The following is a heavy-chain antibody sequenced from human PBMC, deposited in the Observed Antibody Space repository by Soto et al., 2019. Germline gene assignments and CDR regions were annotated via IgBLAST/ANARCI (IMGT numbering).Heavy chain of an antibody. Sequence: QVQLVESGGGVVQPGRSLRLSCAASGFTFSSDGMHWVRQAPGKGLEWVAVIWYDGSNKYYADSVKGRFTISRDNSKNTLYLQMNSLRAEDTAVYYCARDPSPYGDSAFDIWGQGTMVTVSS. J-gene: IGHJ3*02. CDR3: ARDPSPYGDSAFDI. CDR2: IWYDGSNK. V-gene: IGHV3-33*01. CDR1: GFTFSSDG. D-gene: IGHD4-17*01.